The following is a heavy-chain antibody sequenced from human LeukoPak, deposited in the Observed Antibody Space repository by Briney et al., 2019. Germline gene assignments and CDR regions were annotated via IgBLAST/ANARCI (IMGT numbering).Heavy chain of an antibody. CDR2: IIPIFGTA. CDR3: ARDYYGSGSSGWDI. CDR1: GGTFSSYA. D-gene: IGHD3-10*01. J-gene: IGHJ3*02. V-gene: IGHV1-69*13. Sequence: GASVKVSCKASGGTFSSYAISWVRQAPGQGLEWMGGIIPIFGTANYAQKSQGRVTITADESTSTAYMELSSLRSEDTAVYYCARDYYGSGSSGWDIWGQGTMVTVSS.